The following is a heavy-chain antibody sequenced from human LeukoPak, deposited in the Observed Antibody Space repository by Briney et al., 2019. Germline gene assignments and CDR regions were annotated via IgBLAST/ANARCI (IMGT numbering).Heavy chain of an antibody. CDR1: GYTFTSYD. CDR3: ARVEGYSSSWYGYYYYGMDV. V-gene: IGHV1-8*01. CDR2: MNPNSGNT. D-gene: IGHD6-13*01. Sequence: GASVKVSCKASGYTFTSYDINWVRQAPGQGLEWMGWMNPNSGNTGYAQKFQGRVTMTRNTSISTAYMELSSLRSEDTAVYYCARVEGYSSSWYGYYYYGMDVWGQGTTVTVSS. J-gene: IGHJ6*02.